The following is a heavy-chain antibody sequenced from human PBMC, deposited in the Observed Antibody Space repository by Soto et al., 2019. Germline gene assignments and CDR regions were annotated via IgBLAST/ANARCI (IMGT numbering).Heavy chain of an antibody. CDR2: IYYSGST. Sequence: SETLSLTCTVSGGSISSGDYYWSWISQPPGKGLEWIGYIYYSGSTYYNPSLKSRVTISVDTSKNQFSLKLTSVTAADTAVYYCGKVRGLTYFAYWGQGSLVPVSS. CDR1: GGSISSGDYY. V-gene: IGHV4-30-4*01. J-gene: IGHJ4*02. D-gene: IGHD3-10*01. CDR3: GKVRGLTYFAY.